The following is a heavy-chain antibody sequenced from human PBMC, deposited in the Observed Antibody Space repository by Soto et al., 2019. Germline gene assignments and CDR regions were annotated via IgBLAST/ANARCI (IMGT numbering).Heavy chain of an antibody. V-gene: IGHV1-69*13. J-gene: IGHJ4*02. Sequence: SVKVSCKASGGTFSSYAISWVRQAPGQGLEWMGGIIPIFGTANYAQKFQGRVTIIADESTSTAYMELSSLRSEDTAVYYCARGGDGYNFHRACDYWGQGTLVTVSS. CDR2: IIPIFGTA. CDR3: ARGGDGYNFHRACDY. CDR1: GGTFSSYA. D-gene: IGHD5-12*01.